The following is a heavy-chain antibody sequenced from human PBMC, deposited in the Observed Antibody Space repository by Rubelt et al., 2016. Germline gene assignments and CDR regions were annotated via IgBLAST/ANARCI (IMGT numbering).Heavy chain of an antibody. CDR1: GGSISSSSYY. CDR3: ALDYDSSGYYRDY. Sequence: QLQLQESGPGLVKPSETLSLTCTVSGGSISSSSYYWGWIRQPPGKGLEWIGSIYYSGSTYYNPSLKSGVSISVDTSKNQFSLKLSSVTAADTAVYYCALDYDSSGYYRDYWGQGTLVTVSS. CDR2: IYYSGST. D-gene: IGHD3-22*01. J-gene: IGHJ4*02. V-gene: IGHV4-39*07.